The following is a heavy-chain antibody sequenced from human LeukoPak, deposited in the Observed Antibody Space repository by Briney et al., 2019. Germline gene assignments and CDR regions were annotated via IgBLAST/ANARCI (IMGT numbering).Heavy chain of an antibody. CDR2: INGDGSST. CDR3: ARGVRGYSYGPNEY. CDR1: GFTLSSYW. D-gene: IGHD5-18*01. V-gene: IGHV3-74*01. J-gene: IGHJ4*02. Sequence: PGGSLRLSCAASGFTLSSYWMHWVRQAPGKELVWVSRINGDGSSTNYADSVKGRFTISRDNAKNTLYLQMNSLTAEDTAVYYCARGVRGYSYGPNEYWGQGTLVTVSS.